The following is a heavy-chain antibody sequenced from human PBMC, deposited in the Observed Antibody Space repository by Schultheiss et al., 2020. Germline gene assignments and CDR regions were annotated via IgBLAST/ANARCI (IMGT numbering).Heavy chain of an antibody. V-gene: IGHV3-11*01. D-gene: IGHD3-22*01. Sequence: GGSLRLSCAASGFTFSDYYMSWIRQAPGKGLEWVSYISSSGSTIYYADSVKGRFTISRDNAKNSLYLQMNSLRAEDTALYHCARDNYDSSGLNWFDPWGQGTLVTVSS. J-gene: IGHJ5*02. CDR2: ISSSGSTI. CDR3: ARDNYDSSGLNWFDP. CDR1: GFTFSDYY.